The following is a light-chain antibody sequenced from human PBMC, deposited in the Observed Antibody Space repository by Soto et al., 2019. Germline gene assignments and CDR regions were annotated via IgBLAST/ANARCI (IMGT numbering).Light chain of an antibody. CDR1: QSISTW. CDR3: QQYSSYSG. Sequence: DIPLTQSPSTLSVSLGDRVTTTCRASQSISTWLAWYQQQPGKAPKLLIYDVSTLESGVPSRFSGIASETESTLTISSLKPDDFATYYCQQYSSYSGFGQGTKVDIK. CDR2: DVS. V-gene: IGKV1-5*01. J-gene: IGKJ1*01.